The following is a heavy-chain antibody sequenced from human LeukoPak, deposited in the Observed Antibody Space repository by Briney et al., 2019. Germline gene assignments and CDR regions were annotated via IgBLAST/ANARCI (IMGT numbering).Heavy chain of an antibody. V-gene: IGHV3-30*02. CDR3: AKCIVGAALRGGVFDP. J-gene: IGHJ5*02. CDR2: IRYDGSNK. CDR1: GFTFSSYG. D-gene: IGHD1-26*01. Sequence: GGSLRLSCAASGFTFSSYGMHWVRQAPGKGLEWVAFIRYDGSNKYYADSVKGRFTISRDNSKNTLYLQMNSLRAEDTAVYYCAKCIVGAALRGGVFDPWGQGTLVAVSS.